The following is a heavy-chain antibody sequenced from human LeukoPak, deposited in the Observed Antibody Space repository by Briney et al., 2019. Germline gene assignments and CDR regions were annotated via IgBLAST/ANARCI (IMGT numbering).Heavy chain of an antibody. CDR2: IYYSGST. J-gene: IGHJ4*02. Sequence: SQTLSLTCTVSGGSISSGGYYWSWIRQHPGKGLEWIGYIYYSGSTYYNPSLKSRVTISVDTSKNRFSLKLSSVTAADTAVYYCARGGKYTIFGVAKHGRALAYWGQGTLVTVSS. CDR1: GGSISSGGYY. V-gene: IGHV4-31*03. CDR3: ARGGKYTIFGVAKHGRALAY. D-gene: IGHD3-3*01.